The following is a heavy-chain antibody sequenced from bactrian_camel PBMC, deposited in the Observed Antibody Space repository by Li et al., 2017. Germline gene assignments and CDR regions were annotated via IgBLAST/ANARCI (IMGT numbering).Heavy chain of an antibody. CDR1: GDTSRSYC. V-gene: IGHV3S53*01. D-gene: IGHD5*01. CDR2: IDSDGIA. Sequence: HVQLVESGGGSVQPGGSLRLSCAASGDTSRSYCMGWFRQAPGEEREGVAAIDSDGIASYADPVKGRFTISKDNANNTVNLMMNSLKPEDTAMYYCAADEYNLGLARSYTYWGQGTQVTVS. J-gene: IGHJ4*01. CDR3: AADEYNLGLARSYTY.